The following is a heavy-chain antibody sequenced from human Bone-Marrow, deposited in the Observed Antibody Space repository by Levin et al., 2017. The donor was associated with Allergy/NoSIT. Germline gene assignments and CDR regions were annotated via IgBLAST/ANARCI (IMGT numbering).Heavy chain of an antibody. D-gene: IGHD6-19*01. CDR3: ASSDWYFLGPIRSPPDY. CDR1: GFTFSSYA. CDR2: ISYDGSNE. J-gene: IGHJ4*02. V-gene: IGHV3-30-3*01. Sequence: TGGSLRLSCAASGFTFSSYAMYWVRQAPGKGLEWVAVISYDGSNEFYADSVKGRFTISRDNSKNTLYLQMNSLRAEDTAVYYCASSDWYFLGPIRSPPDYWGQGTLVTVSS.